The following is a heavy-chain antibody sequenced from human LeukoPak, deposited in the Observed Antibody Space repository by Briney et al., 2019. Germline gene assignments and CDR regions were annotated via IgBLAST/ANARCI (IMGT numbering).Heavy chain of an antibody. V-gene: IGHV4-30-2*01. Sequence: KPSETLSLKCAVTAGSISSGGYSWSWIWQPPRKGLEWIGYIYHSGSTYYNPSLKSRVTISVDRSKNQFSLKLSSVTAADTAVYYCARGSGYGDYYDYWGQGTLVTVSS. CDR1: AGSISSGGYS. J-gene: IGHJ4*02. CDR2: IYHSGST. CDR3: ARGSGYGDYYDY. D-gene: IGHD4-17*01.